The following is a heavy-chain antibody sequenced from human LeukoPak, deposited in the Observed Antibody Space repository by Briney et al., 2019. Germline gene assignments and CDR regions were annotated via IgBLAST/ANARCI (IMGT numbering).Heavy chain of an antibody. D-gene: IGHD6-19*01. CDR3: ARQVSGWYSY. J-gene: IGHJ4*02. CDR2: IYPGDSDT. Sequence: GESLKISCKGSGYSFTSHWIGWVRQMPGKGLDWMGIIYPGDSDTRYSPSFQGQVTIPADKSISTAYLQWSSLKASDTAIYYCARQVSGWYSYWGQGTLVTVSS. V-gene: IGHV5-51*01. CDR1: GYSFTSHW.